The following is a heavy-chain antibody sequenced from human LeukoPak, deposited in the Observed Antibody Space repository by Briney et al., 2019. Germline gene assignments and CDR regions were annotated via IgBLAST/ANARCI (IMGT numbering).Heavy chain of an antibody. Sequence: SETLSLTCTVSGGSISSYYWSWIRQPPGKGLEWIGYIYYSGSTNYNPSLKSRVTISVETSKNQFSLKLSSVTAADTAVYYCARGSTYYYDSSTPHTAFDIWGQGTMVTVSS. CDR3: ARGSTYYYDSSTPHTAFDI. J-gene: IGHJ3*02. CDR1: GGSISSYY. V-gene: IGHV4-59*01. D-gene: IGHD3-22*01. CDR2: IYYSGST.